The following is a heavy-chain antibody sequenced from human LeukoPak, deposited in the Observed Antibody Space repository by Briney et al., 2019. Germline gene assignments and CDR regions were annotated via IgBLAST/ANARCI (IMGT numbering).Heavy chain of an antibody. CDR3: ASFSVTTYYYYYMDV. Sequence: GGSLRLSCAASGFTFSSYHMNWVRQAPGKGLEWVSSISSSSSYIYYADSVKGRFTISRDNAKNSLYLQMNSLRAEDTAVYYCASFSVTTYYYYYMDVWGKGTTVTVSS. V-gene: IGHV3-21*01. D-gene: IGHD4-17*01. CDR1: GFTFSSYH. J-gene: IGHJ6*03. CDR2: ISSSSSYI.